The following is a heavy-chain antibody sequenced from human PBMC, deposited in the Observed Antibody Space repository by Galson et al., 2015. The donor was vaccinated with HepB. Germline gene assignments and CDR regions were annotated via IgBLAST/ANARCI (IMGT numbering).Heavy chain of an antibody. Sequence: SLRLPCAASGFTFSSYAMSWVRQAPGKGLEWVSAISGSGGSTYYADSVKGRFTISRDNSKNTLYLQMNSLRAEDTAVYYCAKLRGATRGNWFDPWGQGTLVTVSS. CDR2: ISGSGGST. CDR1: GFTFSSYA. V-gene: IGHV3-23*01. J-gene: IGHJ5*02. CDR3: AKLRGATRGNWFDP. D-gene: IGHD3-10*01.